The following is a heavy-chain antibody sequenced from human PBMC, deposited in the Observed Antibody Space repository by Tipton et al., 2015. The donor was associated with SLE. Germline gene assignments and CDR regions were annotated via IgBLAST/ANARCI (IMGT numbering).Heavy chain of an antibody. V-gene: IGHV1-8*03. J-gene: IGHJ6*03. CDR1: GYTFTNYD. Sequence: QSGAEVKKPGASVKVSCKASGYTFTNYDINWVRQATGQGLEWMGWMNPNSGNTGYAQKFQGRVTITRNTSISTAYMELSSLRSEDTAVYYCARSSGYYYYMDVWGKGTTVTVSS. CDR3: ARSSGYYYYMDV. D-gene: IGHD3-22*01. CDR2: MNPNSGNT.